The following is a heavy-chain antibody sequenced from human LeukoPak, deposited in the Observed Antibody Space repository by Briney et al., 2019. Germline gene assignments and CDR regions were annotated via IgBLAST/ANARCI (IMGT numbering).Heavy chain of an antibody. V-gene: IGHV1-69*17. CDR3: ARGTPENYYYYYMDV. J-gene: IGHJ6*03. Sequence: GSSVTVSCKASGGTFSRYAFSWVRQAPGQGLEWMGGIIPLFGIANYAQKFQGRVTITADKSTSTAYMELSSLRSEDTAVYYCARGTPENYYYYYMDVWGKGTTVTVSS. CDR1: GGTFSRYA. CDR2: IIPLFGIA.